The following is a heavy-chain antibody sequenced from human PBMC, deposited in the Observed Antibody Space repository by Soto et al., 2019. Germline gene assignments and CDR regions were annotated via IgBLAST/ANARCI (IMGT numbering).Heavy chain of an antibody. V-gene: IGHV4-30-2*01. CDR3: ARGQVVAAQH. J-gene: IGHJ4*02. D-gene: IGHD2-15*01. CDR1: GVSISSGGYS. Sequence: QLQLQESGSGLVKPSQTLSLTCAVSGVSISSGGYSWSWIRQPPGTCLEWIGYIYHSGSTYYNPSLKSRVTLPVDRSKNQFSLKLSSVTAADTAVYYCARGQVVAAQHWGQGTLVTVSS. CDR2: IYHSGST.